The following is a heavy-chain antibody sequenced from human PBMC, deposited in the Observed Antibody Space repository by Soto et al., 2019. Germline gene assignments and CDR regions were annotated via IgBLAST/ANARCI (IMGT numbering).Heavy chain of an antibody. CDR3: MTDRQYRPAY. J-gene: IGHJ4*02. Sequence: PEGSLRLSCAASGFTFSGHWMHWVRQVPGKGLVWVSRINTDGTSTSYADSVKGRFTISRDNSNNTLYLQMNSLKTEDTAVYYCMTDRQYRPAYWGQGTLVTVSS. CDR2: INTDGTST. V-gene: IGHV3-74*01. CDR1: GFTFSGHW. D-gene: IGHD3-16*02.